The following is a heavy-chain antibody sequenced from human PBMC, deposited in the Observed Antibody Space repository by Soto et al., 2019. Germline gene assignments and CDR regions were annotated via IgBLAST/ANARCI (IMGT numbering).Heavy chain of an antibody. J-gene: IGHJ4*02. V-gene: IGHV1-46*03. CDR3: ARARRGELSVDY. Sequence: ASVKVSCKASGYTFTSYYMRWVRQAPGQGLEWMGIINPSGGSTSYAQKFQGRVTMTRDTSTSTVYMELSSLRSEDTAVYYCARARRGELSVDYWGQGTLVTVSS. D-gene: IGHD1-26*01. CDR2: INPSGGST. CDR1: GYTFTSYY.